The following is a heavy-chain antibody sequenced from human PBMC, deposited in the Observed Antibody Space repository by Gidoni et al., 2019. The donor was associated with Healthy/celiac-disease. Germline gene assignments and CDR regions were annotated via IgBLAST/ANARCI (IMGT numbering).Heavy chain of an antibody. CDR1: GFTFSGSA. Sequence: EVQLVESGGGLVQPGGSLKLSCAASGFTFSGSAMHWVRQASGKGLEWVGRIRSKANSYATAYAASVKGRFTISRDDSKNTAYLQMNSLKTEDTAVYYCTRQVGATLNWGQGTLVTVSS. CDR2: IRSKANSYAT. D-gene: IGHD1-26*01. CDR3: TRQVGATLN. V-gene: IGHV3-73*02. J-gene: IGHJ4*02.